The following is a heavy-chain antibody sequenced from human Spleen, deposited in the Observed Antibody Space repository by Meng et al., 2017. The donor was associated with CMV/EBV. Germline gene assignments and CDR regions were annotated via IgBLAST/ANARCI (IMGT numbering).Heavy chain of an antibody. Sequence: SVKVSCKASGGTFSSYTISWVRQAPGQGLEWMGRIIPILGIANYAQKFQGRVTMTTDTSTSTAYMGLRSLRSDDTAVYYCARDELDLALADPYYYHGMDIWGPGTTVTVSS. J-gene: IGHJ6*02. D-gene: IGHD6-19*01. V-gene: IGHV1-69*04. CDR2: IIPILGIA. CDR3: ARDELDLALADPYYYHGMDI. CDR1: GGTFSSYT.